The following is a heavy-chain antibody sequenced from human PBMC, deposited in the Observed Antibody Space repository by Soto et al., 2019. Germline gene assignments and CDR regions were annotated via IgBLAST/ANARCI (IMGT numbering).Heavy chain of an antibody. CDR1: GFTFRSYS. CDR2: ISSSSGTI. CDR3: ARDGQWELRSAFDI. V-gene: IGHV3-48*04. Sequence: EVQLVESGGGLVQPGGSLRLSCAASGFTFRSYSMNWVRQAPGKGLEWVSYISSSSGTIYYADSVKGRFTVSRDNXXNSLYLQMNSLRAEDTAVYYCARDGQWELRSAFDIWGQGTMVTVSS. D-gene: IGHD1-26*01. J-gene: IGHJ3*02.